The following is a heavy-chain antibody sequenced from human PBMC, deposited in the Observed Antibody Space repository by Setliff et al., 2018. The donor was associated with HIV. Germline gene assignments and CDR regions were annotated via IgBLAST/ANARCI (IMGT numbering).Heavy chain of an antibody. CDR3: ARLWSYDFVWGSYRPVDY. Sequence: GGSLRLSCAASGFTFSSYSMNWVRQTPGKGLEWISYISATGTIKYADSVKGRFTISRDNAKNTLYLQMNSLRAEDTGVYYCARLWSYDFVWGSYRPVDYWGRGTLVTVSS. CDR1: GFTFSSYS. D-gene: IGHD3-16*02. CDR2: ISATGTI. V-gene: IGHV3-48*01. J-gene: IGHJ4*02.